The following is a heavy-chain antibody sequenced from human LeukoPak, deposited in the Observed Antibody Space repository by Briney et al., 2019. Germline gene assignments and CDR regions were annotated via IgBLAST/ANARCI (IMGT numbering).Heavy chain of an antibody. Sequence: GRSLRLSCAASGFTFSSYGMHWVRQAPGKGLEWVAVTSYDGSNKYYADSVKGRFTISRDNSKNTLYLQMNSLRAEDTAVYYCAKEPHQVAGPVVFDYWGQGTLVTVSS. CDR3: AKEPHQVAGPVVFDY. CDR2: TSYDGSNK. CDR1: GFTFSSYG. D-gene: IGHD6-19*01. V-gene: IGHV3-30*18. J-gene: IGHJ4*02.